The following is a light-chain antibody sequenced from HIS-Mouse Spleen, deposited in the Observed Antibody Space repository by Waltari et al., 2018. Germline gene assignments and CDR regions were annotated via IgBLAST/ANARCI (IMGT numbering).Light chain of an antibody. CDR2: DAS. Sequence: AIQLTQSPSSLSASVGDRVTITCRASQGISSSLAWYKQKPGKAPKLLILDASSLESGVPSRFSGSGSVTDFTLTISSLQPEDFATYYCQQFNSYPLTFGGGTKVEIK. J-gene: IGKJ4*01. V-gene: IGKV1-13*02. CDR1: QGISSS. CDR3: QQFNSYPLT.